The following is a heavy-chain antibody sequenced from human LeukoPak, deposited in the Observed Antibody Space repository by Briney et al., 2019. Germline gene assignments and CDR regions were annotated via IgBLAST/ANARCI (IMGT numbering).Heavy chain of an antibody. V-gene: IGHV4-59*05. CDR2: IYYSGST. CDR1: GGSFSSYY. D-gene: IGHD3-10*01. CDR3: ARTRYYYNSRSYGAPYYFDY. J-gene: IGHJ4*02. Sequence: ASETLSLTCTVSGGSFSSYYWSWIRQPAGKGLEWIGSIYYSGSTYYNPSLKSRVTISVDTSKNQFSLKLSSVTAADTAVYYCARTRYYYNSRSYGAPYYFDYWGQGTLVTVSS.